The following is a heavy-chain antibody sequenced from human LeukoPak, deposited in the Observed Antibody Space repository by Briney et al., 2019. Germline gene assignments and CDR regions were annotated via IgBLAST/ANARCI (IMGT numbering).Heavy chain of an antibody. CDR3: AKEHRGDYFDY. CDR1: GFTFSSYG. D-gene: IGHD3-10*01. V-gene: IGHV3-30*18. CDR2: ISYDGSNK. Sequence: GGSLTLSCAASGFTFSSYGMHWVRQAPGKGLEWVAVISYDGSNKYYADSVKGRFTISRDNSKNTLYLQMNSLRAEDTAVYYCAKEHRGDYFDYWGQGTLVTVSS. J-gene: IGHJ4*02.